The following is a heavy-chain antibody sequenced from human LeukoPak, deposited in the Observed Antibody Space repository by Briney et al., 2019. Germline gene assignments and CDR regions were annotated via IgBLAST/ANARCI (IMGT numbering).Heavy chain of an antibody. CDR2: ISAYNGNT. CDR3: ARDMKFPDYGGNYGFPFDY. D-gene: IGHD4-23*01. Sequence: GASVKVSCKASGYTFTSYGIRWVRQAPGQGLEWMGWISAYNGNTNYAQKLQGRVTMTTDTSTSTAYMELRSLRSDDTAVYYCARDMKFPDYGGNYGFPFDYWGQGTLVTVSS. J-gene: IGHJ4*02. CDR1: GYTFTSYG. V-gene: IGHV1-18*01.